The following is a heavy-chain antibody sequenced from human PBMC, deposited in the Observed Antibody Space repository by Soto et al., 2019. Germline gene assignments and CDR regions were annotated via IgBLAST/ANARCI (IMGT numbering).Heavy chain of an antibody. V-gene: IGHV1-18*01. J-gene: IGHJ6*02. CDR1: CYTFTSYG. Sequence: SVKVSYKDSCYTFTSYGISWVRQAPVQGLEWMGWVSAYNGNTNYAQKLQGRVTMTTDTSTSTAYMELRSLRSDDTAVYYCARNGRRDFGVVIHYYYYGMDVWGQGTKVTVYS. CDR3: ARNGRRDFGVVIHYYYYGMDV. D-gene: IGHD3-3*01. CDR2: VSAYNGNT.